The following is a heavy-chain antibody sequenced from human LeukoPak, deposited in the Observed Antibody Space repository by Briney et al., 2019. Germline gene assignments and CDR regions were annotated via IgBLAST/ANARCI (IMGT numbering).Heavy chain of an antibody. V-gene: IGHV3-64D*06. CDR2: TSRNGGST. CDR1: GFTFNSYP. Sequence: GGSLRLSCSASGFTFNSYPVHWVRQAPGKGLEYVLGTSRNGGSTYYADSVKGRFTISRDNSKNTLYLQMSSLRAEDTAVYYCVKESGFMVAPNSAFDIWGQGTMVTVSS. CDR3: VKESGFMVAPNSAFDI. D-gene: IGHD4/OR15-4a*01. J-gene: IGHJ3*02.